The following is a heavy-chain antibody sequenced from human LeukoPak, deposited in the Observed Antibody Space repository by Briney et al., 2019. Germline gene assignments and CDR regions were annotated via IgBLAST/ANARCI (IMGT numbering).Heavy chain of an antibody. J-gene: IGHJ4*02. Sequence: GASVKVSCKASGYTFTSYGISWVRQAPGQGLEWMGWISAYNGNTNYAQKLQGRVTMTTDTSTSTAYMELRSLRSDDTAVYYCARDGGYCSGGSCSIEVPFDYWGQGTLVTVSS. V-gene: IGHV1-18*01. CDR2: ISAYNGNT. CDR3: ARDGGYCSGGSCSIEVPFDY. D-gene: IGHD2-15*01. CDR1: GYTFTSYG.